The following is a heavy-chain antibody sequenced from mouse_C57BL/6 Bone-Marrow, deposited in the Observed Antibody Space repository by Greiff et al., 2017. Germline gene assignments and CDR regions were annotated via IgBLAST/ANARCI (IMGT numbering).Heavy chain of an antibody. V-gene: IGHV1-69*01. Sequence: QVQLQQPGAELVMPGASVKLSCKASGYTFTSYWMHWVKQRPGQGLEWIGEIDPSDSYTTYNQKFKGKSTLTVDKSSSTAYMQLSSLTSEDAAVYYCARFITTVVATDYFDYWGQGTTLTVSS. D-gene: IGHD1-1*01. J-gene: IGHJ2*01. CDR1: GYTFTSYW. CDR2: IDPSDSYT. CDR3: ARFITTVVATDYFDY.